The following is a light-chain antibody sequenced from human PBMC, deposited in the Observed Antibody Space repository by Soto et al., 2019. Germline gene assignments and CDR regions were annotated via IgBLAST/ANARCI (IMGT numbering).Light chain of an antibody. V-gene: IGLV2-14*01. J-gene: IGLJ1*01. CDR3: SSYTTSSTRV. Sequence: QSVLTQPASVSGSPGQSITISCIGTSSDIGGYNYVSWYQQHPGKAPKLIIYEVTNRPSGVSNRFSGSKSGNTASLTISGLQAEDEADYYCSSYTTSSTRVFGPGTKLTVL. CDR1: SSDIGGYNY. CDR2: EVT.